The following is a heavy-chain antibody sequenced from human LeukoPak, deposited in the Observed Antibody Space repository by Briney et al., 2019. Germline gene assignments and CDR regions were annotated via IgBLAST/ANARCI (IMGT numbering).Heavy chain of an antibody. D-gene: IGHD3-10*01. CDR3: ARVNGVYWYFDL. CDR1: GFTLSDHY. CDR2: SRNEANAYTT. V-gene: IGHV3-72*01. Sequence: GGSLRLSCAASGFTLSDHYIDWVRQAPGKGLEWVGRSRNEANAYTTDYAASVKGRFTISRVDSKNSLYLQMNSLKTEDTAVYYCARVNGVYWYFDLWGRGTLVTVSS. J-gene: IGHJ2*01.